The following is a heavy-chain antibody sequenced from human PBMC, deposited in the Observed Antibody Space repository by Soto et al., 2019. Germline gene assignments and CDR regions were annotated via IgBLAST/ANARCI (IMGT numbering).Heavy chain of an antibody. V-gene: IGHV4-30-4*01. D-gene: IGHD3-22*01. J-gene: IGHJ4*02. Sequence: PSETLSHTCTVSGGSISSGDYYWSWIRQPPGKGLEWIGYIYYSGSTYYNPSLKSRVTISVDTSKNQFSLKLSSVTAADTAVYYCARARVKMVIGYWXQGTLVTVSS. CDR1: GGSISSGDYY. CDR2: IYYSGST. CDR3: ARARVKMVIGY.